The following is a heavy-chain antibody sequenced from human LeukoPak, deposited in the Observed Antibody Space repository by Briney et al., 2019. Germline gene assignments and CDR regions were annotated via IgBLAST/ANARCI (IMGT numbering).Heavy chain of an antibody. D-gene: IGHD3-22*01. V-gene: IGHV4-59*01. CDR2: IYYSGGT. CDR1: GGSISSYY. J-gene: IGHJ6*02. Sequence: SETLSLTCTVSGGSISSYYGGWIRQPPGKGLEWIGYIYYSGGTGYNPSLKSRVTISVDTSKNQFSLKLSSVTAADTAVYYCARSYDSRGYYYYGMDVWGPGTKVTVS. CDR3: ARSYDSRGYYYYGMDV.